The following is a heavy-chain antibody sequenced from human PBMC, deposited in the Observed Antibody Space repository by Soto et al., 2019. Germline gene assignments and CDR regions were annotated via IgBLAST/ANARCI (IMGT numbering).Heavy chain of an antibody. V-gene: IGHV4-30-4*01. J-gene: IGHJ4*02. CDR2: IYYSGST. D-gene: IGHD3-22*01. CDR1: GGSISSGDYY. Sequence: KPSETLSLTCTVSGGSISSGDYYWSWIRQPPGKGLEWIGYIYYSGSTYYNPSLKSRVTISVDTSKNQFSLKLSSVTAADTAVYYCASPADSSGYYPLLYWGQGTLVTVSS. CDR3: ASPADSSGYYPLLY.